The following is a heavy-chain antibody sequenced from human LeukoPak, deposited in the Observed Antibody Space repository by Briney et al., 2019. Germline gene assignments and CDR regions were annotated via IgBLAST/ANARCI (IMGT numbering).Heavy chain of an antibody. CDR2: IIPILGIA. Sequence: ASVKVSCKASGGTFSSYAISWVRQAPGQGLEWMGRIIPILGIANYAQKFQGRVTITADKSTSTAYMELSSLRSEDTAVYYCARGRQLGYCSSTSCYTPWFDPWGQGTLVTVSS. D-gene: IGHD2-2*02. CDR1: GGTFSSYA. CDR3: ARGRQLGYCSSTSCYTPWFDP. V-gene: IGHV1-69*04. J-gene: IGHJ5*02.